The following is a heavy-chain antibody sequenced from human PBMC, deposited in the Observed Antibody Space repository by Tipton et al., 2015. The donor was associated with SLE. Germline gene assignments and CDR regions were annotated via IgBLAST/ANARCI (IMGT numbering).Heavy chain of an antibody. J-gene: IGHJ3*02. Sequence: TLSLTCAVYGGPFTGYYYNWIRQPPGKGLDWFGEINYSGSTNYNPSLKSRVTISVDTSKSQFSLKLNSVTAADTAVYYCARGDYDYIWGSYRYEAFDIWGQGTMVTVSS. CDR1: GGPFTGYY. CDR3: ARGDYDYIWGSYRYEAFDI. V-gene: IGHV4-34*01. D-gene: IGHD3-16*02. CDR2: INYSGST.